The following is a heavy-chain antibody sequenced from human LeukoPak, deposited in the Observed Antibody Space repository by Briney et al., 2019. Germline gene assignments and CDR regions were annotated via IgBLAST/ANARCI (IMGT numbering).Heavy chain of an antibody. V-gene: IGHV4-4*02. J-gene: IGHJ2*01. Sequence: SGTLSLTCAVSGGSISSSNWWSWVRQPPGKGLEWIGEIYHSGSTNYNPSLKSRVTISVDKSKNQFSLKLSSVTAADTAVYYCARGDYYDSSGYYEIRNWYFDLWGRGTLVTVSS. CDR3: ARGDYYDSSGYYEIRNWYFDL. CDR1: GGSISSSNW. D-gene: IGHD3-22*01. CDR2: IYHSGST.